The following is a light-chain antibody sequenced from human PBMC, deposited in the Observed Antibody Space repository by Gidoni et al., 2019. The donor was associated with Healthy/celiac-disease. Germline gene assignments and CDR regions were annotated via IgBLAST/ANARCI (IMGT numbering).Light chain of an antibody. Sequence: QSALTQPASVSGSPGQSSTISCTGTSSAVGGYNYVSWYQQHPGKAPKLMIYEVSNRPSGVSNRFSGSKSGNTASLTISGLQAEDEADYYCSSYTSSSTQVFGTGTKVTVL. V-gene: IGLV2-14*01. J-gene: IGLJ1*01. CDR1: SSAVGGYNY. CDR3: SSYTSSSTQV. CDR2: EVS.